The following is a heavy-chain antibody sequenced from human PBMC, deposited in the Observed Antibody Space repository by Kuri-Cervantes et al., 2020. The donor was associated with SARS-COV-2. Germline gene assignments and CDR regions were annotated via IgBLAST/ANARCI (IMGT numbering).Heavy chain of an antibody. CDR2: IYYSGST. CDR1: GGSISSSSYY. D-gene: IGHD6-13*01. CDR3: SRRGGGGPRIAAAGHFDY. J-gene: IGHJ4*02. Sequence: GSLRLSCTVSGGSISSSSYYWGWIRQPPGKGLEWIGSIYYSGSTYYNPSLKSRVTISVETSKSQFSLKLSSVTAADTAVYYCSRRGGGGPRIAAAGHFDYWGQGTLVTVSS. V-gene: IGHV4-39*07.